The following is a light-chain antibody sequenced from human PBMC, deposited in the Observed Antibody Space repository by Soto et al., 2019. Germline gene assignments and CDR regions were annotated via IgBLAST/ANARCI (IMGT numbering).Light chain of an antibody. CDR2: DAS. V-gene: IGKV1-33*01. CDR1: QDISNY. CDR3: DQYDDLPPYT. Sequence: DIQMTQSPSSLSASVGDRVTITCQASQDISNYLNWYQQKPGRAPKLLIYDASNLKTGVPSRFSGSGSGTDFTLAISCLQPEDIATYYCDQYDDLPPYTFGQGTKLEIK. J-gene: IGKJ2*01.